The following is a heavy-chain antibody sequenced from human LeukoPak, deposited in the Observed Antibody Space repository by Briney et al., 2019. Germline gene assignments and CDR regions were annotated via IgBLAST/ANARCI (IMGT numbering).Heavy chain of an antibody. V-gene: IGHV4-59*01. CDR1: GGSISSYY. CDR2: LSKSGNT. D-gene: IGHD3-9*01. Sequence: SETLSLTCTVSGGSISSYYWSLIRLPPGKGLEWIGYLSKSGNTNYSPSLKSRVTIFGDTSKNQFFLKLSSVTAADTAVYYCARARYVNSFYAFDIWGQGTLVTVSS. J-gene: IGHJ3*02. CDR3: ARARYVNSFYAFDI.